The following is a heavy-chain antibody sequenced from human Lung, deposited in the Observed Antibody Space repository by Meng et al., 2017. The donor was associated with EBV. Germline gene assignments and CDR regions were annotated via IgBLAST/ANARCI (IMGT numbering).Heavy chain of an antibody. D-gene: IGHD1-14*01. CDR3: ARGRRNEPLFDY. J-gene: IGHJ4*02. CDR2: LIAVFDKT. CDR1: GGSFSTHT. V-gene: IGHV1-69*13. Sequence: QVRVVRSGGGVKKPGSAVKVACKTSGGSFSTHTFSWVRQAPGKGLEWMGGLIAVFDKTKAAPRFQDRVTFTADESTSTAYMELSSLTFDDTAVYFCARGRRNEPLFDYWGQGTLVTVSS.